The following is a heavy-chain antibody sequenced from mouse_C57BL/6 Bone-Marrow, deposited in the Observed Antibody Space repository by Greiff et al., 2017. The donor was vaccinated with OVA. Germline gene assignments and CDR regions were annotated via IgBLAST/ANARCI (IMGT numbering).Heavy chain of an antibody. V-gene: IGHV1-81*01. CDR3: ARSTVVPVTAY. CDR1: GYTFTSYG. J-gene: IGHJ3*01. Sequence: VQLVESGAELARPGASVKLSCKASGYTFTSYGISWVKQRTGQGLEWIGEIYPRSGNTYYNEKFKGKATLTADKSSSTAYMELRSLTSEDSAVYFCARSTVVPVTAYWGQGTLVTVSA. D-gene: IGHD1-1*01. CDR2: IYPRSGNT.